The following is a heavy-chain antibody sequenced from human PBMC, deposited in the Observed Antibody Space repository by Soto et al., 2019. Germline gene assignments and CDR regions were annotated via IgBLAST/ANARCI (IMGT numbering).Heavy chain of an antibody. Sequence: SVKVSCKVSGYTLTELSMHWVRQAPGKGLEWMGGFDPEDGETIYAQKFQGRVTMTEDTSTDTAYMELSSLRSEDTAVYYCATLIAARPGVDYWGQGTLVTVSS. D-gene: IGHD6-6*01. CDR1: GYTLTELS. J-gene: IGHJ4*02. CDR2: FDPEDGET. CDR3: ATLIAARPGVDY. V-gene: IGHV1-24*01.